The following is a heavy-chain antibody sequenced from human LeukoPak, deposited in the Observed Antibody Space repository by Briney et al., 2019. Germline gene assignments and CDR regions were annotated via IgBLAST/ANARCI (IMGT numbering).Heavy chain of an antibody. J-gene: IGHJ6*02. CDR2: IYPGDSDT. D-gene: IGHD6-13*01. V-gene: IGHV5-51*01. CDR1: GYSFTSYW. Sequence: GESLRISCKGSGYSFTSYWIGWVRQMPGKGLEWMGIIYPGDSDTRYSPSFQGQVTISADESISTAYLQWSSLKASDTAMYYCARQRTLDKYSSSWYSGNYYYYGMDVWGQGTTVTVSS. CDR3: ARQRTLDKYSSSWYSGNYYYYGMDV.